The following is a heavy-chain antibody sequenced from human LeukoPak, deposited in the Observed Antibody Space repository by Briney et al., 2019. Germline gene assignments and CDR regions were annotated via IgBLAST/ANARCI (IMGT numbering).Heavy chain of an antibody. CDR2: INHSGST. CDR3: ARGRAWFDP. J-gene: IGHJ5*02. CDR1: GGSISSGGYS. Sequence: PSQTLSLTCAVSGGSISSGGYSWSWIRQPPGKGLEWIGYINHSGSTNYNPSLKSRVTISVDTSKNQFSLKLSSVTAADTAVYYCARGRAWFDPWGQGTLVTVSS. V-gene: IGHV4-30-2*01.